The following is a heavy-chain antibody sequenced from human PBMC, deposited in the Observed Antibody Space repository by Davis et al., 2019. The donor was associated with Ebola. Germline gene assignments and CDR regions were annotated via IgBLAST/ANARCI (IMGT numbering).Heavy chain of an antibody. Sequence: GESLKISCTASGFTFSRYWMHWVRQGPGKGLVWVSRITADGSSSSYADSVKGRFTISRDNSKNTLHLQMNSLRVEDTAMYYCVKDTSNIWFDVWGQGTLVTVSA. D-gene: IGHD2/OR15-2a*01. V-gene: IGHV3-74*01. CDR1: GFTFSRYW. CDR3: VKDTSNIWFDV. J-gene: IGHJ3*01. CDR2: ITADGSSS.